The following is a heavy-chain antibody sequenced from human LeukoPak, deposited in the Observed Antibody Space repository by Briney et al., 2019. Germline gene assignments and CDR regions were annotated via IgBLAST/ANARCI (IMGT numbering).Heavy chain of an antibody. CDR1: GFTFSSNW. V-gene: IGHV3-74*01. CDR3: ARDRSPGWFDP. D-gene: IGHD6-19*01. J-gene: IGHJ5*02. Sequence: GGSLRLSCATSGFTFSSNWMHWVRKAPGKGLVWVSRMNGDGSSTDYEESVKGRFTISRDNAKNMLYLQMNSLRADDTAVYYCARDRSPGWFDPWGQGTLVTVSS. CDR2: MNGDGSST.